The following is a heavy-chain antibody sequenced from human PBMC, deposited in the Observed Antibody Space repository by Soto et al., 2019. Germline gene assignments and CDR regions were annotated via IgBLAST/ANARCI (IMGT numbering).Heavy chain of an antibody. Sequence: SETLSLTCTVSGGSISSYYWSWIRQPPGKGLEWIGYIYYSGSTNYNPSLKSRVTMSLDTSKNQFSLKLSSVTAADTAVYYCSRANYSYFDYWGQGTLVTVSS. J-gene: IGHJ4*02. V-gene: IGHV4-59*01. CDR3: SRANYSYFDY. CDR2: IYYSGST. D-gene: IGHD4-4*01. CDR1: GGSISSYY.